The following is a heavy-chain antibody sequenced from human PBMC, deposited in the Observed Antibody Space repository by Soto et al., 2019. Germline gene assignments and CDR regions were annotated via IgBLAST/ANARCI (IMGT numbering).Heavy chain of an antibody. D-gene: IGHD6-13*01. Sequence: GGSLRLSCAASGFTFSSYSMNWVRQAPGKGLEWVSYISSSSSTIYYADSVKGRFTISRDNAKNSLYLQMNSLRDEDTAVYYCARDTPPSSSWYYFDYWGQGTLVTVSS. CDR3: ARDTPPSSSWYYFDY. J-gene: IGHJ4*02. V-gene: IGHV3-48*02. CDR1: GFTFSSYS. CDR2: ISSSSSTI.